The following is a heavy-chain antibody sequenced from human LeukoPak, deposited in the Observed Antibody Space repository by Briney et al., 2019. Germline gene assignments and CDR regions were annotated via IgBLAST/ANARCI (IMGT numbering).Heavy chain of an antibody. D-gene: IGHD3-16*01. CDR2: IKTDGRST. V-gene: IGHV3-74*01. CDR1: GLSFSTYW. Sequence: GGSLRLSCAASGLSFSTYWMHWVRQAPGKGLVWVSRIKTDGRSTTYADSVKGRFTISRDNAKNTLFLQMNSLRVEDTAVYYCATGQGDSRYYFDSWGQGTLVTVSS. CDR3: ATGQGDSRYYFDS. J-gene: IGHJ4*02.